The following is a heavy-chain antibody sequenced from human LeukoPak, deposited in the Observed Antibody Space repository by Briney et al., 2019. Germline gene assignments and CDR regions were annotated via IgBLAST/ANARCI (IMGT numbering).Heavy chain of an antibody. D-gene: IGHD4-17*01. CDR3: ARTGSTVTMLYPFDH. V-gene: IGHV4-59*01. Sequence: SETLSLTCTVSGGSIRSYYWSWIRQPPGQGLEWIGYIYYSGSTNYNHSLKSRVSISVDTSKNQFSLKLSSVTAADTAVYYCARTGSTVTMLYPFDHWGHGTLITVSS. CDR1: GGSIRSYY. CDR2: IYYSGST. J-gene: IGHJ4*01.